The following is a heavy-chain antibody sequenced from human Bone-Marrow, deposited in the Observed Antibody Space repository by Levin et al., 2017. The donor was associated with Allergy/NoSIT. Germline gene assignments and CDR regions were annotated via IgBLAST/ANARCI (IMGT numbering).Heavy chain of an antibody. CDR1: GFTFSSYT. J-gene: IGHJ6*02. D-gene: IGHD3-22*01. V-gene: IGHV3-21*01. Sequence: GGSLRLSCAASGFTFSSYTMNWVRQAPGKGLEWVSSITTSSSYIYYADSVKGRFTISRDNAKNSLFLQMNSLRAEDTAVYYCARDQYYDSSGYQTNYYYYYGMDVWGQGTTVTVSS. CDR2: ITTSSSYI. CDR3: ARDQYYDSSGYQTNYYYYYGMDV.